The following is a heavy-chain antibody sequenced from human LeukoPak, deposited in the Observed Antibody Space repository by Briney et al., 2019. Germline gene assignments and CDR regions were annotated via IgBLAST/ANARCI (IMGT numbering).Heavy chain of an antibody. J-gene: IGHJ5*02. Sequence: SETLSLTCTVSGGSISSGDYYWSWIRQPPGKGLEWIGYIYYSGSTYYNPSLKSRVTISVDTSKNQFSLKLSSVTAADTAVYYCARSLTTVIPNWFDPWGQGTLVTVSS. CDR1: GGSISSGDYY. CDR3: ARSLTTVIPNWFDP. V-gene: IGHV4-30-4*01. CDR2: IYYSGST. D-gene: IGHD4-17*01.